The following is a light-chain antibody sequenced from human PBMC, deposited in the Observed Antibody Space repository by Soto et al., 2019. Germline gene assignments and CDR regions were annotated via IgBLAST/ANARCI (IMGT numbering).Light chain of an antibody. Sequence: AIQMTQSPSSLSASVGDRVTITCRASQGIRNDLGWYQQKPGKAPKVLIYAAFSLQSGVPSRFRGSGSGTDFTLTISSLQPEDFATYFCLQDFNYPRTFGQGTKVEIK. J-gene: IGKJ1*01. CDR2: AAF. CDR3: LQDFNYPRT. V-gene: IGKV1-6*01. CDR1: QGIRND.